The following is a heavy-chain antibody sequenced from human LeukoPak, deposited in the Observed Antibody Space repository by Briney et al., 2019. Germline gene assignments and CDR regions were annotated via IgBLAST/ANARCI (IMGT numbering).Heavy chain of an antibody. D-gene: IGHD5-12*01. V-gene: IGHV3-74*01. CDR1: GFTFSSYS. J-gene: IGHJ4*02. Sequence: GGSLRLSCAASGFTFSSYSMNWVRQAPGKGLEWVSRINSDGSSTSYADSVKGRFTISRDNAKNTLYLQMNSLRAEDTAVYYCASPAYTGGGYDQGIDYWGQGTLVTVSS. CDR2: INSDGSST. CDR3: ASPAYTGGGYDQGIDY.